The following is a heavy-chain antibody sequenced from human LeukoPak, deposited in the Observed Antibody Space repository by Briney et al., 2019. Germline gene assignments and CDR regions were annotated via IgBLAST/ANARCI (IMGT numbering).Heavy chain of an antibody. Sequence: PGGSLRLSCTASGFTFSSYGMRWVRQAPGKGLEWVAFIRYDGSNEYYTDSLKGRFTISRDNSKNTLYLQMNSLRVEDTAVYYCAKGGCSSTSCPISYPFDIWGQGTMVTVSS. CDR3: AKGGCSSTSCPISYPFDI. V-gene: IGHV3-30*02. D-gene: IGHD2-2*01. J-gene: IGHJ3*02. CDR2: IRYDGSNE. CDR1: GFTFSSYG.